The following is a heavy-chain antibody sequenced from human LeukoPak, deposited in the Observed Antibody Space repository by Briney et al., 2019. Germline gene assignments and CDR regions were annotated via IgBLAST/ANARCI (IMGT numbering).Heavy chain of an antibody. Sequence: ASVTVSCKACGYIFTGYYMHWVRQAPCQGLDGMGSIIPILGIANYAQKFQGRVTITADKYTSTAYMELRSLRSEDTAVYYCARDRVEVGVEAAGWFDPWGQGTLVTVSS. CDR3: ARDRVEVGVEAAGWFDP. V-gene: IGHV1-69*04. CDR2: IIPILGIA. CDR1: GYIFTGYY. J-gene: IGHJ5*02. D-gene: IGHD6-13*01.